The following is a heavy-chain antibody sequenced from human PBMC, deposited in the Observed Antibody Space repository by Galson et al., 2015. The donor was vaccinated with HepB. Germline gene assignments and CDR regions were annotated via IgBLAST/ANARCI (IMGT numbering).Heavy chain of an antibody. V-gene: IGHV1-69*04. D-gene: IGHD3-10*01. CDR2: IISMDDIA. CDR1: GGTFSSYI. J-gene: IGHJ3*02. Sequence: SVKVSCKGSGGTFSSYIITWVRQAPGQGLEWMGRIISMDDIASYAQKFQGRVTITADKSTSTAYMELSSLRSADTAVYYCARESVNYYGSGSYSDAFDIWGQGTMVTVST. CDR3: ARESVNYYGSGSYSDAFDI.